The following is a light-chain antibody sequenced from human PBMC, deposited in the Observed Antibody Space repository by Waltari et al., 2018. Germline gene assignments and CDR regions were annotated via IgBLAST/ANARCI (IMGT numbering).Light chain of an antibody. V-gene: IGLV2-14*01. CDR3: ISYSSATPGNVV. CDR2: DVS. J-gene: IGLJ2*01. CDR1: SSDVGGYNY. Sequence: SALNQPASVSGSLGQSITFSCTGTSSDVGGYNYVAWYQQHPGTAPKLMIHDVSNLPSGVSIRFSGSKSGKPASRTISGLQADDEADYYCISYSSATPGNVVIGGGTKLTVL.